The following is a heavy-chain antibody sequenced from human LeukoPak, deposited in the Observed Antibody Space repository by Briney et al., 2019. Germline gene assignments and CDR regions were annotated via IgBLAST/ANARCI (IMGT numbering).Heavy chain of an antibody. CDR2: ISGSGGST. Sequence: PGGSLRLSCAASGFTFSSYAMSWVRQAPGKGLEWVSAISGSGGSTYYADSVKGRFTISRVNSKNTLYLQMNSLRAEDTAVYYCAKVAIVVVPAADNWFDPWGQGTLVTVSS. CDR1: GFTFSSYA. V-gene: IGHV3-23*01. D-gene: IGHD2-2*01. CDR3: AKVAIVVVPAADNWFDP. J-gene: IGHJ5*02.